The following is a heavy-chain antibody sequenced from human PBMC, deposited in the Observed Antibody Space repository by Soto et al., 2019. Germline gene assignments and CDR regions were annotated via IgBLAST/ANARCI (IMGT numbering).Heavy chain of an antibody. D-gene: IGHD2-2*01. J-gene: IGHJ4*02. CDR1: GFTFSSYA. CDR2: ISGSGGST. Sequence: EVQLLESGGGLVQPGGSLRLSCAASGFTFSSYAMSWIRQAPGKGLEWVSAISGSGGSTYYADSVKGRFTISRDNSKNTRYLQMNSLRAEDTAVYYCAKRTSDRTYYFDYWGQGTLVTVSS. V-gene: IGHV3-23*01. CDR3: AKRTSDRTYYFDY.